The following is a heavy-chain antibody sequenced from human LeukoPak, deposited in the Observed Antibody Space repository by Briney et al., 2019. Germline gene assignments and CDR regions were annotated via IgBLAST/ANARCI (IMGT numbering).Heavy chain of an antibody. Sequence: PSETLSLTCTVSGGSISSYYWSWIRQPPGKGLEWIGYSYHSGGTNYNPSLKSRVTMSVDTSKNQFSLKLSSVTAADTAVYYCARVGGDYVDYWGQGTLVTVSS. CDR1: GGSISSYY. J-gene: IGHJ4*02. CDR3: ARVGGDYVDY. D-gene: IGHD1-26*01. CDR2: SYHSGGT. V-gene: IGHV4-59*01.